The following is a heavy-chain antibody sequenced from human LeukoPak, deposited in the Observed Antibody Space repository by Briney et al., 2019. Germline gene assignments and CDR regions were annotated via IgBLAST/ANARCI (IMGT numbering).Heavy chain of an antibody. D-gene: IGHD1-26*01. V-gene: IGHV1-3*01. Sequence: GASVKVSCKASGHTFTSYAMHWVRQAPGQRLGWMGWINAGNGNTKYSQKFQGRVTITRDTSASTAYMELSSLRSEDTAVYYCARIVGAKGRYFDYWGQGTLVTVSS. CDR2: INAGNGNT. J-gene: IGHJ4*02. CDR1: GHTFTSYA. CDR3: ARIVGAKGRYFDY.